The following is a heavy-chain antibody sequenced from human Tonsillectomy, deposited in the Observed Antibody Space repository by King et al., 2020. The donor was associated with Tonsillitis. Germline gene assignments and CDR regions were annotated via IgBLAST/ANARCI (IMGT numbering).Heavy chain of an antibody. CDR1: GYSFTNYW. J-gene: IGHJ4*02. CDR3: ARRDIAVAGTKKAFDY. Sequence: VQLVESGAEVKKPGESLKISCKGSGYSFTNYWIDWVRQMPGKSLEWMGIIYPRDSVTRSSPSFQGQVTISAAKSISTAYLQWSSLKASDTAMYYCARRDIAVAGTKKAFDYWGQGTLVTVSS. V-gene: IGHV5-51*01. D-gene: IGHD6-19*01. CDR2: IYPRDSVT.